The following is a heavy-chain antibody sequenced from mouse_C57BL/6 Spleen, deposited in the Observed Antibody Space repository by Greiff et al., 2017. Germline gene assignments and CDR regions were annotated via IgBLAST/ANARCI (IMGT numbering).Heavy chain of an antibody. CDR1: GYSITSGYY. Sequence: VQLKESGPGLVKPSQSLSLTCSVTGYSITSGYYWNWIRQFPGNKLEWMGYISYDGSNNYNPSLKNRISITRDTSKNQFFLKLNSVTTEDTATYYCASYYGRGYFDVWGTGTTVTVSS. CDR2: ISYDGSN. V-gene: IGHV3-6*01. D-gene: IGHD1-1*01. CDR3: ASYYGRGYFDV. J-gene: IGHJ1*03.